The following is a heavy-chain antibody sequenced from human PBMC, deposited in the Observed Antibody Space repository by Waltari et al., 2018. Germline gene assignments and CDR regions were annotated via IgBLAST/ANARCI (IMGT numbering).Heavy chain of an antibody. J-gene: IGHJ4*02. CDR3: ASSYDYYDFSRLHY. V-gene: IGHV3-30-3*01. Sequence: VQLVESGGGWVEPGGSLRLSSAASGFTFSSYAMHWVRQAPGKGLEWLAVISYDGSNKYYADSVKGRFTISRDNSKNTLYLQMNSLRAEDTAVYYCASSYDYYDFSRLHYWGQGTLVTVSS. CDR2: ISYDGSNK. D-gene: IGHD3-3*01. CDR1: GFTFSSYA.